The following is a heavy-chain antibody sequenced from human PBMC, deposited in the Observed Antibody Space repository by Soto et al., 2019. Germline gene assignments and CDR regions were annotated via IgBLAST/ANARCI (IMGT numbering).Heavy chain of an antibody. CDR3: STFSHYYDSSGYYRARSNWLDP. J-gene: IGHJ5*02. Sequence: ASVKVSCKVSGYTLTELSMHWVRQAPGKGLEWMGGFDPEDGETIYAQKFQGRVTMTEDTSTDTAYMELSSLRSEDTAVYYCSTFSHYYDSSGYYRARSNWLDPWGQGTLVTVSS. V-gene: IGHV1-24*01. D-gene: IGHD3-22*01. CDR1: GYTLTELS. CDR2: FDPEDGET.